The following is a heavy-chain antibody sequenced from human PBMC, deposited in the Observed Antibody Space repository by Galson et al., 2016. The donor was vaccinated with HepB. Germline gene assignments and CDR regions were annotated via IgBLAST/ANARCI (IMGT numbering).Heavy chain of an antibody. D-gene: IGHD6-19*01. CDR3: AGWYLGYRFYGMDV. J-gene: IGHJ6*02. CDR1: GFTFSSYS. V-gene: IGHV3-21*01. Sequence: SLRLSCAASGFTFSSYSMTWVRQAPGKGLEWVSSIGSNNRYIYYADSVRGRFTISRDNAKRSLYLQMKSLRAEDTAVYYCAGWYLGYRFYGMDVWGQGTTVTVSS. CDR2: IGSNNRYI.